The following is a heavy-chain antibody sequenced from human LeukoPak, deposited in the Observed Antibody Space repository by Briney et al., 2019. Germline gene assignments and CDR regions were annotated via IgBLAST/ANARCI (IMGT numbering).Heavy chain of an antibody. Sequence: GGSLRLFCAASGYTVSRTYMSWVRQAPGEGLEWVSAISGSGGSTYYADSAKGRFTISRDNSKNTLYLQMNSLRAEDTAVYYCAKELEVDYWGQGTLVTVSS. D-gene: IGHD1-1*01. CDR2: ISGSGGST. CDR3: AKELEVDY. J-gene: IGHJ4*02. V-gene: IGHV3-23*01. CDR1: GYTVSRTY.